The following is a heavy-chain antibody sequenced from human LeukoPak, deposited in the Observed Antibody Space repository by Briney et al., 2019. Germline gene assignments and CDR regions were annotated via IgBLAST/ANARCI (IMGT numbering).Heavy chain of an antibody. J-gene: IGHJ4*02. D-gene: IGHD3-10*01. CDR2: ISGGGGST. V-gene: IGHV3-23*01. CDR3: AKEALSPYFFDY. Sequence: GSLRLSCAASGFTFSSYAMSWVRQAPGKGLEWVLAISGGGGSTYYADSVKGRFTISRDNSKNTLYLQMNSLRAEDTAVYYCAKEALSPYFFDYWGQGTLVTVSS. CDR1: GFTFSSYA.